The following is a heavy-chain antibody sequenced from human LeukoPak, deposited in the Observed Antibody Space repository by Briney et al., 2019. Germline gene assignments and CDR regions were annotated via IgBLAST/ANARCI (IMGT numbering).Heavy chain of an antibody. CDR1: GYAFTNYD. CDR2: MNPNSGNT. CDR3: ARALSWTTESYYYMDV. J-gene: IGHJ6*03. D-gene: IGHD1-1*01. V-gene: IGHV1-8*01. Sequence: ASVKVSCKASGYAFTNYDINWVRQATGQGLEWMGWMNPNSGNTGYAQKFQGRITMTKNTSITTAYMDLSSLTSEDTAVYYCARALSWTTESYYYMDVWGKGTTATVSS.